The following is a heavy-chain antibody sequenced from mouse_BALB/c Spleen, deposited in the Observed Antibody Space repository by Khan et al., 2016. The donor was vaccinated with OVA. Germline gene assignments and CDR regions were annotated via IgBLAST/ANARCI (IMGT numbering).Heavy chain of an antibody. CDR3: ARPPYFSYVLDN. Sequence: QIQLVQSGPEVKKPGETVKLSCKASGHTFPKFGMNWVKQAPGKGLKWMGWINTYTGEPTYADDFNGRFAFSLETCASTAYLQINNRKNEDTATYFCARPPYFSYVLDNWGQGTSVTVSS. CDR1: GHTFPKFG. D-gene: IGHD2-10*01. J-gene: IGHJ4*01. V-gene: IGHV9-3-1*01. CDR2: INTYTGEP.